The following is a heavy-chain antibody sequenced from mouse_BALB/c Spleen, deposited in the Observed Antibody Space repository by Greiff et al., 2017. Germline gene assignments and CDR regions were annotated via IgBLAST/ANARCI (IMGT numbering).Heavy chain of an antibody. CDR3: ARTDYDDAMDY. CDR2: ISYDGSN. Sequence: VQLQQSGPGLVKPSQSLSLTCSVTGYSITSGYYWNWIRQFPGNKLEWMGYISYDGSNNYNPSLKNRISITRDTSKNQFFLKLNSVTTEDTATYYCARTDYDDAMDYWGQGTSVTVSS. CDR1: GYSITSGYY. D-gene: IGHD2-4*01. V-gene: IGHV3-6*02. J-gene: IGHJ4*01.